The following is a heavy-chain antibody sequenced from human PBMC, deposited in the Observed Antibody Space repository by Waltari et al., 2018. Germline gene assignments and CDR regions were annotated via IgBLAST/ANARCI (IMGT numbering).Heavy chain of an antibody. CDR3: AKDDGDGYKEGHFDY. D-gene: IGHD5-12*01. CDR1: GFTFDDYA. Sequence: EVQLVESGGGLVQPGRSLRLSCAASGFTFDDYAMHWVRQAPGKGLEWGSVFSWIIGSIGNADSGKGRFTSSRDNAKNSLYLQMNSLRAEDTALYYCAKDDGDGYKEGHFDYWAREPWSPSPQ. J-gene: IGHJ4*02. CDR2: FSWIIGSI. V-gene: IGHV3-9*01.